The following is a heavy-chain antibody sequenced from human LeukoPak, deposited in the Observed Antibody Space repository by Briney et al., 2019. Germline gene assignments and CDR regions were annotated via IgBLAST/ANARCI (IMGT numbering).Heavy chain of an antibody. CDR2: VRSKTDGGTT. CDR3: STERRESSGWYNWCFDY. Sequence: GGSLRLSCEVSGFTFSNAWMSWVRQAPGKGLEWVGRVRSKTDGGTTDYGAPVKGRFTISRDDSKNTLYLQMNNLKTEDTAVYYCSTERRESSGWYNWCFDYWGQGTLVTVSS. D-gene: IGHD6-19*01. CDR1: GFTFSNAW. J-gene: IGHJ4*02. V-gene: IGHV3-15*01.